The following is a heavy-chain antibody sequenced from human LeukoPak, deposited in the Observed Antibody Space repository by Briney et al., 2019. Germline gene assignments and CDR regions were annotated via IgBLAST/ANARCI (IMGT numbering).Heavy chain of an antibody. CDR3: TRDGIRVLDY. CDR2: IYYSGST. Sequence: KPSETLSLTCTVSGGSVSSGSYYWSWIRQPPGKGLEWIGYIYYSGSTNYNPSLKSRVTISVDTSKNQFSLQLSSVTPEDTAVYYCTRDGIRVLDYWGQGILVTVSS. D-gene: IGHD1-1*01. V-gene: IGHV4-61*01. J-gene: IGHJ4*02. CDR1: GGSVSSGSYY.